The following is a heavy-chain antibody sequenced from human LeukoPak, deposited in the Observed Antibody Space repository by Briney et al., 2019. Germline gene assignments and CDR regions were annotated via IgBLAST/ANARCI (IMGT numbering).Heavy chain of an antibody. Sequence: SQTLSLTCTVSGGSISSYYWSWIRQPPGKGLEWIGYIYYSGSTNYNPSLKSRVTISVDTSKNQFSPKLSSVTAADTAVYYCARDRGAYCGGDCSVAYYYYMDVWGKGTTVTVSS. CDR2: IYYSGST. V-gene: IGHV4-59*12. CDR3: ARDRGAYCGGDCSVAYYYYMDV. J-gene: IGHJ6*03. CDR1: GGSISSYY. D-gene: IGHD2-21*01.